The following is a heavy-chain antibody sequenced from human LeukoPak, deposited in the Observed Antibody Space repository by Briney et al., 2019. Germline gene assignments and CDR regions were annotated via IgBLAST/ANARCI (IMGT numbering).Heavy chain of an antibody. CDR2: ISGSGGST. J-gene: IGHJ4*02. V-gene: IGHV3-23*01. CDR1: GFTFSNYA. Sequence: SGGSLRLSCAASGFTFSNYAMSWVRQAPGKGLEWVSVISGSGGSTDYADSVKGRFTISRDNSKNTLYLQMNSLRAEDTAVYYCAKDSYYGSGSYIRYFDYWGQGTLVTVSS. D-gene: IGHD3-10*01. CDR3: AKDSYYGSGSYIRYFDY.